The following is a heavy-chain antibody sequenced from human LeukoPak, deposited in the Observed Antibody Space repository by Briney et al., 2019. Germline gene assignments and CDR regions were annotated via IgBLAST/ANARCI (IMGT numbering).Heavy chain of an antibody. V-gene: IGHV4-30-2*01. J-gene: IGHJ5*02. CDR1: GGSISSGLYS. CDR2: IDHTGNT. CDR3: ASLQYCSGTSCYWFDP. D-gene: IGHD2-2*01. Sequence: PSETLSLTCDVSGGSISSGLYSWSWIRQPLGKGLEWIGDIDHTGNTYYNPSLKSRVTISVDTSKNQFSLRLSSVTAADTAVYYCASLQYCSGTSCYWFDPWGQGTLVTVSS.